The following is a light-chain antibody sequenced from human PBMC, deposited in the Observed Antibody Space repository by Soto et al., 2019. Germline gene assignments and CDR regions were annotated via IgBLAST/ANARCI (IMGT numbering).Light chain of an antibody. CDR3: QQRYNWPIT. CDR1: QSVSGY. Sequence: EIVLTQSPATLSLSPGETATLSCRASQSVSGYIGWYQQKPGQAPRLIIYADSNRDTGIPARFSGSGSGTEFTLTISSLEPEDFSVYDCQQRYNWPITFGQGTRLEIK. J-gene: IGKJ5*01. V-gene: IGKV3-11*01. CDR2: ADS.